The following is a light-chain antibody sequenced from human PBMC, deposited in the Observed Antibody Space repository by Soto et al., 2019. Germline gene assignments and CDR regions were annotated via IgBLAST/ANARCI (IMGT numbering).Light chain of an antibody. J-gene: IGKJ1*01. CDR3: QQYTSYSWT. CDR2: DAS. Sequence: DIQMTQSPSTLSASVGDRVTITCRASQSISRTLAWYQQKPGKAPNLLIYDASSLASGVPSRFSGSASGTDFFLTISNLQPDDFANYYCQQYTSYSWTFGQGTKVDI. CDR1: QSISRT. V-gene: IGKV1-5*01.